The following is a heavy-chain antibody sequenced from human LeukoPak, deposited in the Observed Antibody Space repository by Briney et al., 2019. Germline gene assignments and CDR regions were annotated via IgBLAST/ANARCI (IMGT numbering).Heavy chain of an antibody. CDR1: GGSISSYY. Sequence: PSETLSLTCTVSGGSISSYYWIWLRQPAGKGLEWIGSISTSGSTNYNPSLKSRVTMSVDTSKNQFSLKLSSVTAADTAVYYCARSKGGVWFGDTTKNYYMDVWGKGTTVTGSS. CDR2: ISTSGST. CDR3: ARSKGGVWFGDTTKNYYMDV. J-gene: IGHJ6*03. D-gene: IGHD3-10*01. V-gene: IGHV4-4*07.